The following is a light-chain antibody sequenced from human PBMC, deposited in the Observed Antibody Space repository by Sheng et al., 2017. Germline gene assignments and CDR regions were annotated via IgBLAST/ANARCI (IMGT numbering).Light chain of an antibody. J-gene: IGLJ2*01. Sequence: SYELTQPPSVSVSPGQTASITCSGDKLGDQYVRWYQQKPGRSPILLIYQDFQRPSTIPERFSGSNSGNTATLTISGTQALDEADYYCQAWDNTSSVVFGGGTKLTVL. CDR1: KLGDQY. V-gene: IGLV3-1*01. CDR2: QDF. CDR3: QAWDNTSSVV.